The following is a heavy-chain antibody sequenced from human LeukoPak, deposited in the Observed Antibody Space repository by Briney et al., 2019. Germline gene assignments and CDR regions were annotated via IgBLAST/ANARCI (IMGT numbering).Heavy chain of an antibody. J-gene: IGHJ4*02. CDR3: AKGGLRYFDWPDEGGY. CDR2: IRYDGSNK. Sequence: GGSLRLSCAASGFTFSSYGMHWVRQAPGKGLEWVAFIRYDGSNKYYADSVKGRFTISRDNSKNTLYLQMNSLRAEDTAVYYCAKGGLRYFDWPDEGGYWGQGTLVTVSS. CDR1: GFTFSSYG. V-gene: IGHV3-30*02. D-gene: IGHD3-9*01.